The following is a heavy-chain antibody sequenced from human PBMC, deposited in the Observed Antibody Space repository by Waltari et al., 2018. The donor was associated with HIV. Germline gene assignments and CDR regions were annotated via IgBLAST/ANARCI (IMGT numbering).Heavy chain of an antibody. CDR3: ARRRGSYCLDY. CDR1: GFTFSSDW. V-gene: IGHV3-7*01. Sequence: EGQLVESGGGLVQPGGALRLSCAASGFTFSSDWMRWVRQAPGEGLEWVANIKQDGSEKYYVDSVKGRFTISRDNAKNSLYLQMNSLRAEDTAVYFCARRRGSYCLDYWGQGTLVTVSS. D-gene: IGHD1-26*01. J-gene: IGHJ4*02. CDR2: IKQDGSEK.